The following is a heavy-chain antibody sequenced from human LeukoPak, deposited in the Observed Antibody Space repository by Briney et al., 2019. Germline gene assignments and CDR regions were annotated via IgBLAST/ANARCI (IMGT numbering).Heavy chain of an antibody. D-gene: IGHD3-3*01. CDR3: TRGSDFWSGYYVNFDY. Sequence: GGSLRLSCAASGFTFSSYGMHWVRQAPGKGLEWVGFIRSKAYGGTTEYAASVKGRFTISRDDSKSIAYLQMNSLKTEDTAVYYCTRGSDFWSGYYVNFDYWGQGTLVTVSS. V-gene: IGHV3-49*04. CDR2: IRSKAYGGTT. J-gene: IGHJ4*02. CDR1: GFTFSSYG.